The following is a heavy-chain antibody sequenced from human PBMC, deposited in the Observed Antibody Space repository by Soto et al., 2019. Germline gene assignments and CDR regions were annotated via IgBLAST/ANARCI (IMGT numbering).Heavy chain of an antibody. J-gene: IGHJ4*02. D-gene: IGHD5-18*01. V-gene: IGHV3-23*01. CDR2: ISGDGGST. Sequence: GGSLRLSCAASGFTFSSYAMSWVRQAPGKGLEWVSIISGDGGSTYYPFSVSGRFTISRDNSKNILYLQMNSLRAEDTAVYYCAKDRIPGYTYVISDYWGQGTLVTVSS. CDR3: AKDRIPGYTYVISDY. CDR1: GFTFSSYA.